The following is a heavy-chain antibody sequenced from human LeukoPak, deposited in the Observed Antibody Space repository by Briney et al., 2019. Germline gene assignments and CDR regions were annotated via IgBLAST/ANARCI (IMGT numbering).Heavy chain of an antibody. CDR2: IYYSGST. CDR1: GGSISPYY. CDR3: ARQVDTAINY. J-gene: IGHJ4*02. Sequence: PSETLSLTCTVSGGSISPYYWSWIRQPPGKGLEWIGSIYYSGSTYYNPSLKSRVTISVDTSKNQFSLKLSSVTAADTAVYYCARQVDTAINYWGQGTLVTVSS. D-gene: IGHD5-18*01. V-gene: IGHV4-39*01.